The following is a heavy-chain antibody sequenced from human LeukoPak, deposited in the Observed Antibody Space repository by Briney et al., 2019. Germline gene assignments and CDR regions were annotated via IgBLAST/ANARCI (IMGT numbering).Heavy chain of an antibody. CDR2: INLDGGAT. CDR1: GFTFTSYY. V-gene: IGHV1-46*01. J-gene: IGHJ6*02. Sequence: ASVKVSCKASGFTFTSYYMHWVRQGPGQGLEWMGVINLDGGATTYAQKFQGRVTMTRDTSTRTVYMELSSLTSEDTAVYYCARDRDYYDSSAYSYYYYGMDVWGQGTTVTVSS. CDR3: ARDRDYYDSSAYSYYYYGMDV. D-gene: IGHD3-22*01.